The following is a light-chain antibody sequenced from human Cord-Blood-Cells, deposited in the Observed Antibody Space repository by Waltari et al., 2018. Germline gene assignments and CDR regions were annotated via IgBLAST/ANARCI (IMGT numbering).Light chain of an antibody. Sequence: QSALTQPPSASGSPGQSVTISCPGTSRDVGGINFVPWYQQHPGKAPKLMIYEVSKRPSGVPDRFSGSKSGNTASLTVSGLQAEDEADYYCSSYAGSNNLYVFGTGTKVTVL. CDR3: SSYAGSNNLYV. CDR2: EVS. V-gene: IGLV2-8*01. CDR1: SRDVGGINF. J-gene: IGLJ1*01.